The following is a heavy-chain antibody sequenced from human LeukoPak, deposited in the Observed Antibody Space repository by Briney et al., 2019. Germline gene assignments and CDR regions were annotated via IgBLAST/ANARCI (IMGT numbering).Heavy chain of an antibody. CDR3: ARFDPDEGSFDY. CDR2: VDGGGGGT. J-gene: IGHJ4*02. V-gene: IGHV3-23*01. CDR1: GFTLSSYA. Sequence: PGGSLRLSCAASGFTLSSYAMTWVRQAPGRGLEWVSSVDGGGGGTYYADSVKGRFTISRDNAKNTLYLQMNSLRAEDTAVYYCARFDPDEGSFDYWGQGTLVTVSS. D-gene: IGHD3-10*01.